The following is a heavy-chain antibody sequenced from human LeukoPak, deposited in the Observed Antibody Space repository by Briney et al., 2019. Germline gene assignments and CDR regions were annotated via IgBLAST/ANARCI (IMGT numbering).Heavy chain of an antibody. CDR1: GYSFTSYD. V-gene: IGHV1-8*01. Sequence: ASVKVSCKAPGYSFTSYDINWVRQATGQGLEWMGWMNPNSGNTGSAQKFQGRVTMTRNTSISTAYMELSNLRSEDTAVYYCARRVAAGGTCMGYWGQGTLVTVSS. CDR3: ARRVAAGGTCMGY. CDR2: MNPNSGNT. D-gene: IGHD6-13*01. J-gene: IGHJ4*02.